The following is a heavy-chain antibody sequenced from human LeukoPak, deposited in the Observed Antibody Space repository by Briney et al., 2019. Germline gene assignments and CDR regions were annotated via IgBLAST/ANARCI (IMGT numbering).Heavy chain of an antibody. V-gene: IGHV5-51*01. CDR1: GYSFTTYW. J-gene: IGHJ3*02. D-gene: IGHD6-19*01. Sequence: GESLKISCKGSGYSFTTYWIGWVRQMPGKGLEWMGIIYPGDSNTRYSPSFQGQVTISADKSISTAYLQWSSLKASDTAMYYCARTVAALGNDAFDIWGQGTMVTVSS. CDR3: ARTVAALGNDAFDI. CDR2: IYPGDSNT.